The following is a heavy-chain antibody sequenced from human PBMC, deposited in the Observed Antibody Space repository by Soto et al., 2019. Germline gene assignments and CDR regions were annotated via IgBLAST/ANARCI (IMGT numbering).Heavy chain of an antibody. CDR2: INPSGGST. V-gene: IGHV1-46*01. D-gene: IGHD3-22*01. Sequence: ASVKVSCKASGYTFTSYYMHWVRQAPGQGLEWMGIINPSGGSTSYAQKFQGRATMTRDTSTSTVYMELSSLRSEDTAVYYCERDYCDRRGTFDYWGQGTLVTVSS. J-gene: IGHJ4*02. CDR3: ERDYCDRRGTFDY. CDR1: GYTFTSYY.